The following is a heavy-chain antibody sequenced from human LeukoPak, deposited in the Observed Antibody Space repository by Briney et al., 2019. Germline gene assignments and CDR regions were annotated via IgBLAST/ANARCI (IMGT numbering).Heavy chain of an antibody. D-gene: IGHD2-8*02. V-gene: IGHV4-59*11. Sequence: SETLSLTCTVSGGSISSHYWSWIRQPPGKGLERIGYIYYSGSTNYNPSLKSRVTISVDTSKNQFSLKLSSVTAADTAVYYCARDYPVLGFDYWGQGTLVTVSS. CDR2: IYYSGST. CDR1: GGSISSHY. J-gene: IGHJ4*02. CDR3: ARDYPVLGFDY.